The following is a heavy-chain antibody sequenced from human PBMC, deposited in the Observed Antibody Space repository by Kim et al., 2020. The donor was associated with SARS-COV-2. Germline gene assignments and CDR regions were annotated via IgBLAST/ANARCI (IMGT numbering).Heavy chain of an antibody. CDR2: IYYSGST. CDR1: GGSISSGGYY. V-gene: IGHV4-31*03. D-gene: IGHD3-10*01. J-gene: IGHJ5*02. CDR3: ASVGTDHMVRGTNWFDP. Sequence: SETLSLTCTVSGGSISSGGYYWSWIRQHPGKGLEWIGYIYYSGSTYYNPSLKSRVTISVDTSKNQFSLKLSSVTAADTAVYYCASVGTDHMVRGTNWFDPWGQGTLVTVSS.